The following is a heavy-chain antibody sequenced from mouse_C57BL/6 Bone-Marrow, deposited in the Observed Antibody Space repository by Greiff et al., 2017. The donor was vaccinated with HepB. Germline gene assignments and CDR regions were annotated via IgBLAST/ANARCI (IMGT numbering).Heavy chain of an antibody. V-gene: IGHV1-19*01. D-gene: IGHD2-3*01. CDR1: GYTFTDYY. CDR2: INPYNGGT. Sequence: EVKLVESGPVLVKPGASVKMSCKASGYTFTDYYMNWVKQSHGKSLEWIGVINPYNGGTSYNQKFKGKATLTVDKSSSTAYMELNSLTSEDSAVYYCARTWGYYDYWGQGTTLTVSS. CDR3: ARTWGYYDY. J-gene: IGHJ2*01.